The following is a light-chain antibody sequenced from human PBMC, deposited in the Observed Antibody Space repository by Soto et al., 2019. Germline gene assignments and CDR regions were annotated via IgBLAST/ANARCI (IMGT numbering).Light chain of an antibody. J-gene: IGKJ1*01. V-gene: IGKV3-20*01. Sequence: EIVLTQSPGTLSLSPGERATLSCRASQSVSSAYLAWYQHKPGQPPTLLIYAASSRVTGLPDRFSGSGSGTDFTLTISRLEPEDFAVYYCQQYGSSSPWTFGQGTKVEIK. CDR1: QSVSSAY. CDR2: AAS. CDR3: QQYGSSSPWT.